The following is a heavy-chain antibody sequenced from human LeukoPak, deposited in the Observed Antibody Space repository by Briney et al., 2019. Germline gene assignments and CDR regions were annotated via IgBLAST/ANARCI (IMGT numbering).Heavy chain of an antibody. Sequence: PGGSLRLSCAASGFTFSSYAMSWVRQAPGKGREWVSAISGSGGSTYYADSVKGRFAISRANTKSSLYLQMNSLRAEDMAVYYCARGYCGGDCYGDWGQGPLVTVSS. CDR2: ISGSGGST. J-gene: IGHJ1*01. CDR3: ARGYCGGDCYGD. V-gene: IGHV3-23*01. D-gene: IGHD2-21*02. CDR1: GFTFSSYA.